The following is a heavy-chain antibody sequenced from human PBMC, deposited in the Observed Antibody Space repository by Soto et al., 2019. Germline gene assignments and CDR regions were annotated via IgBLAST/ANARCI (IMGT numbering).Heavy chain of an antibody. CDR3: ARAGDSSGPVALGY. Sequence: SETLSLTSTASGGSLSGIRYYLGWIRQPPGKGLEWIGNIYYSGSTYYNPSLKSRVTISVDTSKNQFSLKLSSVTAADTAVYYCARAGDSSGPVALGYWGQGTLVTVSS. J-gene: IGHJ4*02. CDR1: GGSLSGIRYY. D-gene: IGHD6-19*01. CDR2: IYYSGST. V-gene: IGHV4-39*01.